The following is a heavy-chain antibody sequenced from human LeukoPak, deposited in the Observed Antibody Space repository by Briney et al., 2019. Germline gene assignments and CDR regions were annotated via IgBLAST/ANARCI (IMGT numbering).Heavy chain of an antibody. CDR1: GFTFSGSA. CDR2: IRSKANSYAT. J-gene: IGHJ6*03. V-gene: IGHV3-73*01. Sequence: GGSLRLSCAASGFTFSGSAMHWVRQASGKGLEWVGRIRSKANSYATAYAASVKGRFTISRDDSRNTAYLQMNSLQTEDTAVYYCTRPGTYYDILTGYYLDRDYYYMDVWGKGTTVTVSS. CDR3: TRPGTYYDILTGYYLDRDYYYMDV. D-gene: IGHD3-9*01.